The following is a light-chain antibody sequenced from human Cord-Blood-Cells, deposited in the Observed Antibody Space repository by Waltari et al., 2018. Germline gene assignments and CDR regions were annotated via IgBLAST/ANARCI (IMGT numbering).Light chain of an antibody. V-gene: IGKV1-5*03. CDR3: QQYNSYST. Sequence: DIQMTQSPSTLSASVGDRVTITCRASQSISSWLAWYQQKPGKAPKLLIYKASSLESGVPSRFSGSGSGTEFTLTISILQPDDVATYYCQQYNSYSTFGQGTKLEIK. J-gene: IGKJ2*01. CDR1: QSISSW. CDR2: KAS.